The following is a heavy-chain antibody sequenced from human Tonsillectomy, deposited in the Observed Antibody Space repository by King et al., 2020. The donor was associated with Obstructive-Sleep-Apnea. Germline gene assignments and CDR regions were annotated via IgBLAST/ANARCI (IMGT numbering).Heavy chain of an antibody. CDR1: GFTFDDYA. J-gene: IGHJ4*02. V-gene: IGHV3-9*01. Sequence: VQLVESGGGLVQPGRSLRLSCAASGFTFDDYAMHWVRQAPGKGLEWVSGISWNSDNIGYADSVKGRFTISRDNAKNSLYLQMNSLRVEDTAFYYCTNAIGLAGYFDHWGQGTLATVSS. CDR3: TNAIGLAGYFDH. D-gene: IGHD3/OR15-3a*01. CDR2: ISWNSDNI.